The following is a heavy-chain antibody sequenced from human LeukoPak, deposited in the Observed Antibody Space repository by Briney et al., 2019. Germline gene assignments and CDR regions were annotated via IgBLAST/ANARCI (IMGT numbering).Heavy chain of an antibody. J-gene: IGHJ4*02. V-gene: IGHV3-48*01. D-gene: IGHD3-22*01. Sequence: GGSLRLSCAASGFTFSSYSMNWVRQAPGKGLEWVSYISSSSSTIYYADSVKGRFTISRDNAKNSLYLQMNSLRAEDTAVYYCARPLFLDDSSDVVFGYWGQGTLVTVSS. CDR2: ISSSSSTI. CDR1: GFTFSSYS. CDR3: ARPLFLDDSSDVVFGY.